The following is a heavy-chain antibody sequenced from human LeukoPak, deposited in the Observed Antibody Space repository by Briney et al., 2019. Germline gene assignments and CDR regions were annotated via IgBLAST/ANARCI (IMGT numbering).Heavy chain of an antibody. CDR2: INPNSGGT. D-gene: IGHD3-10*01. CDR1: GYTFTGYY. J-gene: IGHJ6*03. Sequence: GASVKVSCKASGYTFTGYYMHWVRQAPGQGLEWMGWINPNSGGTNYAQKFQGRVTMTRDTSISTAYMELSRLRSDDTAVYYCARRTCDGSGSYDPSPCYYYYYMDVWGKGTTVTISS. CDR3: ARRTCDGSGSYDPSPCYYYYYMDV. V-gene: IGHV1-2*02.